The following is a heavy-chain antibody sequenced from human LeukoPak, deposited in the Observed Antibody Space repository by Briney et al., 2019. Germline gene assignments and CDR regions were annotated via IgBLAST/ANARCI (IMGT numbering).Heavy chain of an antibody. CDR1: FFTFSRNA. V-gene: IGHV3-23*01. Sequence: GGSLRLSCAASFFTFSRNAMSWVRQAPGKGLEWVSGISGSGGSTFYADSVKGRFTISRDNSKNTLYLQMNSLRAKDTAVYYCAKDLSLAAAGTVYFDYWGQGTLVTVSS. D-gene: IGHD6-13*01. CDR2: ISGSGGST. J-gene: IGHJ4*02. CDR3: AKDLSLAAAGTVYFDY.